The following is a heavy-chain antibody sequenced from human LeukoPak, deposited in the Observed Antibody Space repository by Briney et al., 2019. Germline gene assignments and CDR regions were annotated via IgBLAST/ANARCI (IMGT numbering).Heavy chain of an antibody. D-gene: IGHD1-26*01. V-gene: IGHV4-4*02. CDR1: GGSISSSDW. CDR2: IYYSGST. J-gene: IGHJ3*02. Sequence: SETLSLTCAVSGGSISSSDWWSWVRQPPGKGLEWIGYIYYSGSTNYNPSLKSRVTISVDTSKNQFSLKLSSVTAADTAVYYCARLGGVGATTGALDIWGQGTMVTVSS. CDR3: ARLGGVGATTGALDI.